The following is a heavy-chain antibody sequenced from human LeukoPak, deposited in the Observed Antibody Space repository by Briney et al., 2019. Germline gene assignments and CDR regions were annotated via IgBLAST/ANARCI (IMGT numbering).Heavy chain of an antibody. J-gene: IGHJ4*02. CDR3: AKDTSIGRYCTNGVCSPFDY. Sequence: PGGSLRLSCAVSGFTFSSYDMSWVRQAPGKGLEWVSAISDTGATTYDADSVKGRFTISRDNSRSTLYLQMNSLRAEDTALYYCAKDTSIGRYCTNGVCSPFDYWGQGTLVTVSS. CDR1: GFTFSSYD. CDR2: ISDTGATT. D-gene: IGHD2-8*01. V-gene: IGHV3-23*01.